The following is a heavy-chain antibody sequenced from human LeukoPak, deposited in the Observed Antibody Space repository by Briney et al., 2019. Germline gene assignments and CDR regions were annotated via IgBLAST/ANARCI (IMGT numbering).Heavy chain of an antibody. CDR3: AKDRLVDGVRSLDS. CDR1: GFTFERFT. V-gene: IGHV3-23*03. J-gene: IGHJ4*02. CDR2: IFGGGSGRT. D-gene: IGHD2-8*01. Sequence: GGSLRLSCATSGFTFERFTMNWVRQAPGRGLEWVSGIFGGGSGRTFYADSVKGRFTISRDDLRSSVYLQMNSLRVDDTAVYYCAKDRLVDGVRSLDSWGQGTRVIVSS.